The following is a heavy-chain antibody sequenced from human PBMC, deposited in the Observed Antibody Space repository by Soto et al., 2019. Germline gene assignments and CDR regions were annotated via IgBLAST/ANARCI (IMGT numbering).Heavy chain of an antibody. V-gene: IGHV4-31*03. D-gene: IGHD1-26*01. CDR3: ARSPNSGSYRFDY. J-gene: IGHJ4*02. CDR1: GGSISSGGYY. CDR2: IYYSGST. Sequence: PSETLSLTCTVSGGSISSGGYYWSWIRQHPGKGLEWIGYIYYSGSTYYNPSLKSRVTISVDTSKNQFSLKLSSVTAADTAVYYCARSPNSGSYRFDYWGPGTLVTVSS.